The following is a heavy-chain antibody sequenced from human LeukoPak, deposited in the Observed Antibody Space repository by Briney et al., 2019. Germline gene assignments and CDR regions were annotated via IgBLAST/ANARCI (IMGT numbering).Heavy chain of an antibody. V-gene: IGHV1-18*01. J-gene: IGHJ4*02. CDR3: ARGSDGSGGSCYEFDY. CDR2: ISAYNGNT. Sequence: ASVKVSCKASGYSFTTYCITWVRQAPGQGLEWMGWISAYNGNTHYAQKLQGRVTMTTDTSTRTAYMQMRSLRSDDKAVYYCARGSDGSGGSCYEFDYWGQGNLVTVSS. CDR1: GYSFTTYC. D-gene: IGHD2-15*01.